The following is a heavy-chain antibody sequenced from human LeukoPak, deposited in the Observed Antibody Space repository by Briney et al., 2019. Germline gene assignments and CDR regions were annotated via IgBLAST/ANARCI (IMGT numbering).Heavy chain of an antibody. CDR1: GFTFSSYW. Sequence: SPRLSCAASGFTFSSYWMNWARQAPGKGLEWVASINHNGNVNYYVDSVKDRFTISRDNAKNSLYLQMSNLRAEDTAVYFCARGGGLDVWGQGATVTVSS. CDR2: INHNGNVN. J-gene: IGHJ6*02. V-gene: IGHV3-7*03. D-gene: IGHD3-16*01. CDR3: ARGGGLDV.